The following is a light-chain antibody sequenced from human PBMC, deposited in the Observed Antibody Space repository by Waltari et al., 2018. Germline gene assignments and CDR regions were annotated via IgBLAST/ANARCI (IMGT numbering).Light chain of an antibody. J-gene: IGLJ3*02. Sequence: QSALTQPASVSGSPGQSIRIFCTGTSSDVGTYNLVSWYQQHPGKVPKVIIYEGTKGPSGVSKRFFGSKSGNTASLTIAGLQAEDEADYYCCSYAGSTTWLFGGGTKLTVL. CDR3: CSYAGSTTWL. V-gene: IGLV2-23*01. CDR2: EGT. CDR1: SSDVGTYNL.